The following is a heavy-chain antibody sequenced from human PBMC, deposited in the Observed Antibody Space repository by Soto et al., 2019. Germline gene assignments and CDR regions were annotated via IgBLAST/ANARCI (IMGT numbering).Heavy chain of an antibody. Sequence: QVQLVESGGGVVQPGRSLRLSCAASGFTFSSYAMHWVRQAPGKGLEWVAVISYDGSNKYYADSVKGRFTISRDNSKNTLYLQMNSLRAEDTAVYYCARGNPPWRVGATTHDYWGQGTLVTVSS. CDR3: ARGNPPWRVGATTHDY. V-gene: IGHV3-30-3*01. CDR2: ISYDGSNK. J-gene: IGHJ4*02. CDR1: GFTFSSYA. D-gene: IGHD1-26*01.